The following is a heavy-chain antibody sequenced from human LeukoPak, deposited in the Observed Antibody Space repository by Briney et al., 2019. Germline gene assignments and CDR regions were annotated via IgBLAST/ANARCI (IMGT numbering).Heavy chain of an antibody. J-gene: IGHJ3*02. CDR2: IYYSGST. CDR3: ATRGIVGATSDPNDAFDI. D-gene: IGHD1-26*01. V-gene: IGHV4-39*07. Sequence: SETLSLTCTVSGVSISSSSYYWGWIRQPPVKGLEWIGSIYYSGSTYYNPSLKSRFTISVDTSKNQFSLKLSSVTAADTAVYYCATRGIVGATSDPNDAFDIWGQGTMVTVSS. CDR1: GVSISSSSYY.